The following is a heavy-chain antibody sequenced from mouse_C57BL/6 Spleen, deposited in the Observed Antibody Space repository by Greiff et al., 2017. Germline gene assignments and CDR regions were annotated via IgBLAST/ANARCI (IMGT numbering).Heavy chain of an antibody. V-gene: IGHV1-15*01. CDR3: TRVAYRYFDV. CDR1: GYTFTDYE. CDR2: IDPETGGT. D-gene: IGHD6-5*01. Sequence: VQLQQSGAELVRPGASVTLSCKASGYTFTDYEMHWVKQTPVHGLEWIGAIDPETGGTAYNQKFKGKAILTADKSSSTAYMELRSLTSEDSAVYYCTRVAYRYFDVWGTGTTVTVSS. J-gene: IGHJ1*03.